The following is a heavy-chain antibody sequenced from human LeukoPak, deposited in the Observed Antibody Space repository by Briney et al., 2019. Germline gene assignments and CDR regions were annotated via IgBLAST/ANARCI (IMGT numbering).Heavy chain of an antibody. D-gene: IGHD1-26*01. J-gene: IGHJ4*02. Sequence: KSGGSLRLSCAASGFTFSNYKMNWVRQAPGKGLEWVGRIKSKTDGGTTDYAAPVKGRFSISRDDSKNTLYLQMISLKTEDTAVYYCTTVVGVGGTVDCWGQGTLVTVSS. CDR2: IKSKTDGGTT. V-gene: IGHV3-15*01. CDR1: GFTFSNYK. CDR3: TTVVGVGGTVDC.